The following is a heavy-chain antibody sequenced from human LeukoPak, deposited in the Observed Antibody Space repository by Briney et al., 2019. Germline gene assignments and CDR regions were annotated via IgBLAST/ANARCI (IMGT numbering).Heavy chain of an antibody. CDR2: IGSISENT. J-gene: IGHJ4*02. CDR1: GYTFIGYG. V-gene: IGHV1-18*01. Sequence: GASVKVSCKASGYTFIGYGITWVRQAPGQGLEWMGWIGSISENTNYAHKLQGRVTMTTDTSTSTAYIELRSLKSDDTAMYYCARAYSGNYYGTYFDYWGQGTLVTVSS. D-gene: IGHD1-26*01. CDR3: ARAYSGNYYGTYFDY.